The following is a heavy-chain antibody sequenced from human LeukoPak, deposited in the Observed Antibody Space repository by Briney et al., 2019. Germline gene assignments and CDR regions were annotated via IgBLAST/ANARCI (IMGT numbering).Heavy chain of an antibody. Sequence: PGGSLRLSCAASGFTFSSYAMHWVRQAPGKGLEWVTVISYDGSNKYYADSVKGRFTISRDNSKNTLYLQMNSLRAEDTAVYYCARVFFPKSQLGAFDIWGQGTMVTVSS. CDR3: ARVFFPKSQLGAFDI. CDR1: GFTFSSYA. V-gene: IGHV3-30-3*01. J-gene: IGHJ3*02. D-gene: IGHD6-13*01. CDR2: ISYDGSNK.